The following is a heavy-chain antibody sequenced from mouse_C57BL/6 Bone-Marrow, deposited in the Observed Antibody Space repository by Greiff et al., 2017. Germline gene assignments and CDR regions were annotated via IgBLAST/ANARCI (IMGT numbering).Heavy chain of an antibody. Sequence: QVQLQQSGAELVKPGASVKLSCKASGYTFTSYWMQWVKQRPGQGLEWIGEIDPSDSYTNYNQKFKGKATLTVDTSSSTAYMQLSSLTSEDSAVYYCALLLRYQFAYWGQGTLVTVSA. CDR1: GYTFTSYW. CDR2: IDPSDSYT. V-gene: IGHV1-50*01. D-gene: IGHD1-1*01. J-gene: IGHJ3*01. CDR3: ALLLRYQFAY.